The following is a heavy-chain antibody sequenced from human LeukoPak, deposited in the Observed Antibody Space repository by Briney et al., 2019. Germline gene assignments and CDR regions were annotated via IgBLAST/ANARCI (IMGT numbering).Heavy chain of an antibody. V-gene: IGHV3-33*01. D-gene: IGHD4-17*01. J-gene: IGHJ4*02. CDR1: GFNFGIYG. Sequence: GGSLRLSCTASGFNFGIYGMHWVRQAPGKGLEWVAVMWDDGTNENYVESVKGRFSISRDNGQRTLFLQMNSLRVEDTAVYYCARVGPSDYGDYGHYFDYWGQGTLVTVSS. CDR3: ARVGPSDYGDYGHYFDY. CDR2: MWDDGTNE.